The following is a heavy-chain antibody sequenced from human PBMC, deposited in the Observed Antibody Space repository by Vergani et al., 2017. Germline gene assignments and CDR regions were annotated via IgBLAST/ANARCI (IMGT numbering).Heavy chain of an antibody. V-gene: IGHV3-23*04. CDR2: ISGSGGST. J-gene: IGHJ4*02. D-gene: IGHD3-22*01. CDR1: GFTFSSYA. Sequence: EVQLVETGGGLIQPGGSLRLSCAASGFTFSSYAMSWVRQAPGKGLEWVSAISGSGGSTYYADSVKGRFTISSDNSKDTLYLQMNSLRAEDTAVYYCAKDSPKYYYDSSGYERFDYWGQGTLVTVSS. CDR3: AKDSPKYYYDSSGYERFDY.